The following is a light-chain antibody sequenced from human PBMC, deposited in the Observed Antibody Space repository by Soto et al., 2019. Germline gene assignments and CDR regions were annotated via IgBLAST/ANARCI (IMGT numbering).Light chain of an antibody. CDR3: SSYTSISTYVV. CDR1: SSDVGGYNY. V-gene: IGLV2-14*03. CDR2: DVI. J-gene: IGLJ2*01. Sequence: QSVLTQPASVSGSPGQSITISCTGTSSDVGGYNYVSWYQQHPGKAPKLMIYDVINRPSGVSKRFAGSKSGNSASLTISGRQAEDEADYYCSSYTSISTYVVFGGGTKLTVL.